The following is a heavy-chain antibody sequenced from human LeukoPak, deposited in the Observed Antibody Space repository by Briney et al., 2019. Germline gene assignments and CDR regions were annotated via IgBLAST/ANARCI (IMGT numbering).Heavy chain of an antibody. CDR2: IGGGGGRT. CDR1: GFTFSSYA. V-gene: IGHV3-23*01. Sequence: PGGSLRLSCAASGFTFSSYAMNCVRQAPGKGLEWGSVIGGGGGRTYYADSGKGRFTTSRDNSKNTLYLQMNSRRAEDTAVYYCAKGYGSGSYLADYWGQGTLVTVSS. J-gene: IGHJ4*02. D-gene: IGHD3-10*01. CDR3: AKGYGSGSYLADY.